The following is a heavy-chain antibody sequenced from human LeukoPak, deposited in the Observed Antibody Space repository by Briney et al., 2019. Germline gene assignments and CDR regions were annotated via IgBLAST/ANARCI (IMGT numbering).Heavy chain of an antibody. CDR2: INSDGTTT. Sequence: HTGGSLRLSCAASGFTFSSYWMHWVRQAPGKGLVWVSRINSDGTTTSYADSVKGRFTVSRDNAKNTLYLQMNSLRAEDTAVYYCARGRYCTVGSCSSAWFDPWGQGALVTVSS. V-gene: IGHV3-74*01. D-gene: IGHD2-15*01. CDR3: ARGRYCTVGSCSSAWFDP. J-gene: IGHJ5*02. CDR1: GFTFSSYW.